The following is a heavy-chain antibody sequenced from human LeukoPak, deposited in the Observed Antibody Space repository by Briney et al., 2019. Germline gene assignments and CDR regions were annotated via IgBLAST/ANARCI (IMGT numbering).Heavy chain of an antibody. CDR2: ISAYNGNT. J-gene: IGHJ4*02. Sequence: EASVKVSCKASGYTFTSYGISWVRQAPGQGLEWMGWISAYNGNTNYAQKLQGRVTMTTDTSTSTAYMELRSLRSDDTAVYYCARAKRFSNRYYFDYWGQGTLVTVSS. CDR1: GYTFTSYG. V-gene: IGHV1-18*01. D-gene: IGHD1-14*01. CDR3: ARAKRFSNRYYFDY.